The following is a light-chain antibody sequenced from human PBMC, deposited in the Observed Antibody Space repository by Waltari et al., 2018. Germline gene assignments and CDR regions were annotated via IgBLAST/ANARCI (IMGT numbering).Light chain of an antibody. V-gene: IGKV3-20*01. CDR3: QQYGSSRWT. Sequence: EIVLTQSPGTLSLSPGERATLSCRASQSVSSSYLAWYQPKPGQAPRLLIYGASRRATGIPDRFSGSGSGTDFTLTISRLEPEDFAVYDCQQYGSSRWTFGQGTKVEIK. CDR2: GAS. J-gene: IGKJ1*01. CDR1: QSVSSSY.